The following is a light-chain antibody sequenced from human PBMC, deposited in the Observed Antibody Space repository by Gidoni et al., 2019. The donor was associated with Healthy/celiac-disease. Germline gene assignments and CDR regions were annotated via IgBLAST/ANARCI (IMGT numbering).Light chain of an antibody. V-gene: IGKV3-11*01. CDR2: DAS. Sequence: EIVLPQSPATLPLSPGERATLSCRASQSVSSYCAWYQQKPGQAPRLLIYDASNRATGIPARFSGSGSGTDFTLTISSLAPEDFAVYYCQQRSNWPITFXQXTRLEIK. CDR1: QSVSSY. CDR3: QQRSNWPIT. J-gene: IGKJ5*01.